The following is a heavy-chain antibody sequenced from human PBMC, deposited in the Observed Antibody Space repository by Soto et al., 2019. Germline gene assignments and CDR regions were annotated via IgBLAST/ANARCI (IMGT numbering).Heavy chain of an antibody. CDR3: ASTPQRGALVDY. Sequence: LSLTCTVSGGSISSGDYYWNWIRQQPGKGLEWIGYIYYSGSTYYNPSFKSRVSISVDTSKNQFSLKLSSVTAADTAVYYCASTPQRGALVDYWGQGTLVTVSS. V-gene: IGHV4-31*03. CDR1: GGSISSGDYY. J-gene: IGHJ4*02. CDR2: IYYSGST. D-gene: IGHD2-15*01.